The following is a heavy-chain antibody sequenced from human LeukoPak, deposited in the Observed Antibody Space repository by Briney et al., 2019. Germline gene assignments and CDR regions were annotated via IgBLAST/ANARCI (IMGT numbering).Heavy chain of an antibody. V-gene: IGHV3-15*01. CDR1: GFTFNNAW. D-gene: IGHD3-22*01. Sequence: PGGSLRLSCAASGFTFNNAWMNWVRQAPGKGLEWVGRIKSKTDGGTTEYAAPVRGRFTISRDDSRNTLHLQMNSLKTEDPAVYYCTTLQMYYYDSGGYYYGDYWGQGTLVTVSS. CDR2: IKSKTDGGTT. CDR3: TTLQMYYYDSGGYYYGDY. J-gene: IGHJ4*02.